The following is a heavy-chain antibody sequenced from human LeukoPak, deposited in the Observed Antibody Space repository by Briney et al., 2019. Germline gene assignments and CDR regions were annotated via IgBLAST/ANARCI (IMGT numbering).Heavy chain of an antibody. CDR1: GGSFSGYY. CDR2: INHSGST. J-gene: IGHJ4*02. D-gene: IGHD6-19*01. CDR3: ARLKGYSSGWYPSYYFDY. V-gene: IGHV4-34*01. Sequence: SETLSLTCAVYGGSFSGYYWSWIRQPPGKGLEWIGEINHSGSTNYNPSLKSRVTISVDTSKNQFSLKLSSVTAADTAVYYCARLKGYSSGWYPSYYFDYWGQGTLVTVSS.